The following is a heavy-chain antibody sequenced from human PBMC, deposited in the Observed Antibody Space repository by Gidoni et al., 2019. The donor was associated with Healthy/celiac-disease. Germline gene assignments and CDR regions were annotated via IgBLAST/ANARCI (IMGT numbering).Heavy chain of an antibody. J-gene: IGHJ4*02. CDR2: ISSSSSYI. D-gene: IGHD6-13*01. Sequence: EVQLVESGGGLVKPGVSLRLSCAASGFTFSSYSMNWVRQAPGKGLEWVSSISSSSSYIYYADSVKGRFTISRDNAKNSLYLQMNSLRAEDTAVYYCATDQQQPIDYWGQGTLVTVSS. V-gene: IGHV3-21*01. CDR3: ATDQQQPIDY. CDR1: GFTFSSYS.